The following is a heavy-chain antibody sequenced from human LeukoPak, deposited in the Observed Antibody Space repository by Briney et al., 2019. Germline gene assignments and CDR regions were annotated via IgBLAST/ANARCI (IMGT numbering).Heavy chain of an antibody. V-gene: IGHV1-8*01. Sequence: ASVKVSCKASGYTFTSYDINWVRHATGQGLEWMGWMNPNSGNTGYAQKFQGRVTMTRNTSISTAYMELSSLRSENTAVYYCARAQCGIYYDSSGYYYSWGQGTLVTVSS. D-gene: IGHD3-22*01. CDR1: GYTFTSYD. J-gene: IGHJ4*02. CDR3: ARAQCGIYYDSSGYYYS. CDR2: MNPNSGNT.